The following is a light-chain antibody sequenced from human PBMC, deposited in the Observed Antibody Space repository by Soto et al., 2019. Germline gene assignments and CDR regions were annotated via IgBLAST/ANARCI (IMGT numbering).Light chain of an antibody. CDR2: AAS. CDR3: QQADTFPLT. J-gene: IGKJ4*01. V-gene: IGKV1-12*01. CDR1: QGISSW. Sequence: DLQMTQSPSSVSASVGDRVTITCRASQGISSWVAWYQQKPGKAPNLLIYAASSLQGGVPSRFSGSGSGTEFTLTISSLQPEDFATYYCQQADTFPLTFGGGTKVEI.